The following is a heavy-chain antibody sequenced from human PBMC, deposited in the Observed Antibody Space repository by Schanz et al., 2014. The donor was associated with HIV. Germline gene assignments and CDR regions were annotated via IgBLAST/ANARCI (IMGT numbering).Heavy chain of an antibody. V-gene: IGHV1-8*01. Sequence: QVQLVQSGAEVKRPGASVTVSCMAVGSTFPDLDINWVGQAAEQGLEWMAWINPKSGNTGYARKFQVRVTMTRDTSIRTAYLEVDSLKSEDTAVYYCARGPKWEGLMDVWGQGTTVIVSS. D-gene: IGHD1-26*01. CDR2: INPKSGNT. J-gene: IGHJ6*02. CDR3: ARGPKWEGLMDV. CDR1: GSTFPDLD.